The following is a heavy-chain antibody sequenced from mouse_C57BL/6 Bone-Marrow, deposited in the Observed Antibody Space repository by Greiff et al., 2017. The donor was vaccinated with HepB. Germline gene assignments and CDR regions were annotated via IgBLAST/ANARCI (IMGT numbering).Heavy chain of an antibody. Sequence: VQLQQSGAELARPGASVKLSCKASGYTFTSYGISWVKQRTGQGLEWIGEIYPRSGNTYYNVKFKGKATLTADKSSSTAYMELRSLTSEDSAVYFCARWDDGRSYYAMDYWGQGTSVTVSS. D-gene: IGHD2-3*01. J-gene: IGHJ4*01. V-gene: IGHV1-81*01. CDR2: IYPRSGNT. CDR1: GYTFTSYG. CDR3: ARWDDGRSYYAMDY.